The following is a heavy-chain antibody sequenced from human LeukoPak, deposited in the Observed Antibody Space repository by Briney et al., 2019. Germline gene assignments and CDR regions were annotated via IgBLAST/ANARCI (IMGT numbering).Heavy chain of an antibody. Sequence: SETLSLTCTVSGGSISSYYWSWIRQPPGKGLEWIGYIYYSGSTNYNPSLKSRVTISVDTSKNQFSLKLSSVTAADTAVYYCAXXXXXXXXXXXXXXGSKIEYFDYWGQGTLVTVSS. CDR1: GGSISSYY. CDR2: IYYSGST. J-gene: IGHJ4*02. CDR3: AXXXXXXXXXXXXXXGSKIEYFDY. V-gene: IGHV4-59*01.